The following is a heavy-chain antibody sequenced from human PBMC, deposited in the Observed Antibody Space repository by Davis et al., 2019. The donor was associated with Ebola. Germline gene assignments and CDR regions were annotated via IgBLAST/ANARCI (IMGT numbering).Heavy chain of an antibody. CDR1: GYTFTSYG. J-gene: IGHJ4*02. D-gene: IGHD1-26*01. Sequence: ASVKVSCKASGYTFTSYGISWVRQAPGQGLEWMGWISAYNGNTNYAQKLQGRVTMTTDTSTSTAYMELRSLRSDDTAVYYCARVQWELLGTKGFDYWGQGTLVTVSS. CDR3: ARVQWELLGTKGFDY. V-gene: IGHV1-18*04. CDR2: ISAYNGNT.